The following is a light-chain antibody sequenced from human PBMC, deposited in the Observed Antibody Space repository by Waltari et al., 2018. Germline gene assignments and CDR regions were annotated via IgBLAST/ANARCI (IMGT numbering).Light chain of an antibody. CDR2: DAS. CDR3: QQFGSLPFT. J-gene: IGKJ3*01. V-gene: IGKV3-20*01. Sequence: EIVLTQSPGTLSLSPGERATLSCRASQSVSSNYLAWYQQKPGQAPRLLIYDASSRATGIPDRFSGSGSGTDFTLSISRLEPEDFAVYYCQQFGSLPFTFGPGTKVDSK. CDR1: QSVSSNY.